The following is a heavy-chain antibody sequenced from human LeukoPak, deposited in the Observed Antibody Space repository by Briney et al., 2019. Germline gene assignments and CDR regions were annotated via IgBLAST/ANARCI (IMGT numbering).Heavy chain of an antibody. Sequence: GGSLRLSCAASGFTFSSHAMSWVRQAPGKGLEWVSAISGSGGSTYYADSVKGRFTISRDNSKNTLYLQMNSLRAEDTAVYYCAKSKVPAAIGHYYYYGMDVWGQGTTVTVSS. CDR1: GFTFSSHA. CDR3: AKSKVPAAIGHYYYYGMDV. D-gene: IGHD2-2*01. CDR2: ISGSGGST. V-gene: IGHV3-23*01. J-gene: IGHJ6*02.